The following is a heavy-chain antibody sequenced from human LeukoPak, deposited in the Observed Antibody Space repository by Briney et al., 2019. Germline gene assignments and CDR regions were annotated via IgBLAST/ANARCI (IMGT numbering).Heavy chain of an antibody. Sequence: SETLSLTCTVSGYSISSGYYWGWIRHPPGKGLEWIGSIYHSGSTYYNPSLKSRVTISVDTSKNQFSLKLSSVTAADTAVYYCARDLLTMVRGVTGAIFDYWGQGTLVTVSS. CDR1: GYSISSGYY. CDR3: ARDLLTMVRGVTGAIFDY. D-gene: IGHD3-10*01. V-gene: IGHV4-38-2*02. CDR2: IYHSGST. J-gene: IGHJ4*02.